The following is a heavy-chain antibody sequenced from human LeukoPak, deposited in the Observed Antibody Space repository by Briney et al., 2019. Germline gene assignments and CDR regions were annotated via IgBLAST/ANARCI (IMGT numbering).Heavy chain of an antibody. D-gene: IGHD3/OR15-3a*01. CDR3: AKVFPGLVDYFDY. V-gene: IGHV3-7*01. Sequence: GGSLRLSCAASGFTFSSYWMSWVRQAPGKGLEWVANIKQDGSEKYYVDSVKGRFTISRDNAKNSLYLQMNSLRAEDTAVYYCAKVFPGLVDYFDYWGQGTLVTVSS. CDR1: GFTFSSYW. CDR2: IKQDGSEK. J-gene: IGHJ4*02.